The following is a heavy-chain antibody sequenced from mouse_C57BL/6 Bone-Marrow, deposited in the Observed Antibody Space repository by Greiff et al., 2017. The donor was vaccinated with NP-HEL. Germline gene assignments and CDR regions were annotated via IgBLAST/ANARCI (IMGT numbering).Heavy chain of an antibody. Sequence: VKLVESGAELARPGASVKLSCKASGYTFTSYGISWVKQRTGQGLEWIGEIYPRSGNTYYNEKFKGKATLTADKSSSTAYMELRSLTSEDSAVYFCANYYGTLCGVWGTGTTVTVSS. CDR2: IYPRSGNT. J-gene: IGHJ1*03. CDR3: ANYYGTLCGV. CDR1: GYTFTSYG. V-gene: IGHV1-81*01. D-gene: IGHD1-1*01.